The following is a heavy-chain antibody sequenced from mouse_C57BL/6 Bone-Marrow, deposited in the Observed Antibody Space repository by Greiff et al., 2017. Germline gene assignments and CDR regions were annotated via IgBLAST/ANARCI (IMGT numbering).Heavy chain of an antibody. V-gene: IGHV1-52*01. CDR3: ARELVSYCDV. J-gene: IGHJ1*03. CDR1: GYTFTSYW. Sequence: QVQLKESGAELVRPGASVKLSCKASGYTFTSYWMHWVKQRPIQGLEWIGNIDPSDSETHYNQKFKGKSTLTVDKSASTTYMQLSSLTSEDSAVYYCARELVSYCDVWGRGTTVTVSA. CDR2: IDPSDSET.